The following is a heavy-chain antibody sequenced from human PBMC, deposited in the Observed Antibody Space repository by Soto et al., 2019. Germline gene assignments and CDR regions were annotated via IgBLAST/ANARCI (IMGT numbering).Heavy chain of an antibody. CDR1: GNSISSGSY. CDR3: AGAHLGFYSSSWTKGFSFDF. D-gene: IGHD6-6*01. CDR2: TDHSGNA. J-gene: IGHJ4*02. Sequence: SETLSLTCDVSGNSISSGSYWGWIRQPPGEGLEWIGTTDHSGNAYYNPSLKSRVTISIDPSKSQFSLKVLSVTAADTAVYYCAGAHLGFYSSSWTKGFSFDFWGQGTLVTVSS. V-gene: IGHV4-38-2*01.